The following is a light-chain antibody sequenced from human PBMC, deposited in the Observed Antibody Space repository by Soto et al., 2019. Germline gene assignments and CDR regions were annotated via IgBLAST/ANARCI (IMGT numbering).Light chain of an antibody. CDR1: SSDVGGYNY. J-gene: IGLJ1*01. Sequence: QSALTQPASVSGSPGQSITISCTGTSSDVGGYNYVSWYQQHPGKAPKLIIYDVSNRPSGVSNRFSGSKSGNTASPTSSGVQAEDEADSYCSSYTSSSTILYVVGTGTKLTVL. CDR2: DVS. V-gene: IGLV2-14*01. CDR3: SSYTSSSTILYV.